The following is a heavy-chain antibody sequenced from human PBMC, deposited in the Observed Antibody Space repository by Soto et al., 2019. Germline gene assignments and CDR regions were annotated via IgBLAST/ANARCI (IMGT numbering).Heavy chain of an antibody. CDR2: INPSGGST. V-gene: IGHV1-46*01. J-gene: IGHJ3*02. CDR3: ARVGNGYGSFDI. CDR1: GYTFTSYY. D-gene: IGHD3-3*01. Sequence: ASVKVSFKASGYTFTSYYMHWVRQAPGQGLEWMGIINPSGGSTSYAQKFQGRVTMTRDTSTSTVYKELSSLRSEDTAVYYCARVGNGYGSFDIWGQGSMVTVSS.